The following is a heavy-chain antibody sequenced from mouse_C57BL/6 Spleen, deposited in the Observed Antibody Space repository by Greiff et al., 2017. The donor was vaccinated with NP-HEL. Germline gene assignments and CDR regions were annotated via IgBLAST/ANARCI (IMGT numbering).Heavy chain of an antibody. CDR2: IHPNSGST. D-gene: IGHD2-4*01. J-gene: IGHJ2*01. Sequence: VQLQQPGAELVKPGASVKLSCKASGYTFTSYWMHWVKQRPGQGLEWIGMIHPNSGSTNYNEKFKSKATLTVDKSSSTAYMQLSSLTSEDSAVYYCARSPYEYDSTFDYWGQGTTLTVSS. CDR3: ARSPYEYDSTFDY. CDR1: GYTFTSYW. V-gene: IGHV1-64*01.